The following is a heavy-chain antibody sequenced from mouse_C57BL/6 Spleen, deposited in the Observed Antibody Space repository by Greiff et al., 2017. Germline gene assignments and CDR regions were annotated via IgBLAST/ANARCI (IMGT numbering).Heavy chain of an antibody. J-gene: IGHJ4*01. CDR1: GYAFSSYW. CDR2: LFPGDGDT. CDR3: ARSHDYDDVDY. Sequence: VQLVESGAELVKPGASVKISCKASGYAFSSYWMNWVKQRPGTGLEWIGQLFPGDGDTNYNGKFKGKATLTADKASSTAYMQLSSLISEDSAVYFCARSHDYDDVDYWGKGTSVTVSS. D-gene: IGHD2-4*01. V-gene: IGHV1-80*01.